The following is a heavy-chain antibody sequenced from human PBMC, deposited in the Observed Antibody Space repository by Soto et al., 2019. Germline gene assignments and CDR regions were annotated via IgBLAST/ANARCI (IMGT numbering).Heavy chain of an antibody. D-gene: IGHD6-13*01. CDR1: GGSISSSSFH. J-gene: IGHJ5*02. Sequence: PAETRSLACTVSGGSISSSSFHWGGSRQPPGKGLEWIGSIYYSGSTSYSPSLKSRVTISVDTSKNQFSLKLSSVTAADTAVYYCARRERAAGTDWWFDPWGQGTLVT. CDR2: IYYSGST. V-gene: IGHV4-39*01. CDR3: ARRERAAGTDWWFDP.